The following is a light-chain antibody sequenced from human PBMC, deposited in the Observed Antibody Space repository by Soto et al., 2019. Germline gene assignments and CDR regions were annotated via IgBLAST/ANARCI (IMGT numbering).Light chain of an antibody. J-gene: IGKJ4*01. CDR1: QDIAIY. CDR3: QQLRMYPST. V-gene: IGKV1-9*01. CDR2: AAS. Sequence: IALTQSPSSRSASVGDRVTITCRASQDIAIYLACYQQKPGEAPKLLIYAASTLYGGVPSRFSGSGSGTDFALTITSLQAEDFATYYCQQLRMYPSTFGGGTKVDIK.